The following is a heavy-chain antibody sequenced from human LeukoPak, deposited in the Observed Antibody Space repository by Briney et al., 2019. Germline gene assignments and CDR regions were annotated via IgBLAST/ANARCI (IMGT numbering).Heavy chain of an antibody. CDR1: GFIFSDNY. D-gene: IGHD2-15*01. Sequence: GGSLRPSCAASGFIFSDNYMSWIRQAPGKGLEWVSYISSSGSTVYYADSVKGRFTISRDNAGNSLYLQMDSLRAEDTAVYYCARENSGAWLDYWGQGTLVTVSS. CDR2: ISSSGSTV. V-gene: IGHV3-11*01. CDR3: ARENSGAWLDY. J-gene: IGHJ4*02.